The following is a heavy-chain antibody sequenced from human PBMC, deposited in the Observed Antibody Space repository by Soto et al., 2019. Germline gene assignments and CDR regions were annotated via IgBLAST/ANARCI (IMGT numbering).Heavy chain of an antibody. CDR2: IYYSGST. CDR3: ARGSGYESFDY. D-gene: IGHD5-12*01. Sequence: PSETLSLTCTVSGGSISSGDYYWSWIRQPPGKGLEWIGYIYYSGSTYYNPSLKSRVTISVDTSKNQFSLKLSSVTATDTAVYYCARGSGYESFDYWGQGTLVTVSS. J-gene: IGHJ4*02. CDR1: GGSISSGDYY. V-gene: IGHV4-30-4*01.